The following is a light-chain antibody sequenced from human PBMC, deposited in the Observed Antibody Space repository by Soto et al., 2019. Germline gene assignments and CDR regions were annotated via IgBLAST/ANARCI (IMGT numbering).Light chain of an antibody. J-gene: IGKJ1*01. CDR1: QDIKND. CDR2: VAS. V-gene: IGKV1-17*01. Sequence: DVQLTQPPPSLSATVADRVTITCRASQDIKNDLGWYQQKPGKAPERLIYVASSFQSGVPSRFSGSGSGTEFTLTISSLQPDDFATYYCQQHNSYPLTFGQGTKVDIK. CDR3: QQHNSYPLT.